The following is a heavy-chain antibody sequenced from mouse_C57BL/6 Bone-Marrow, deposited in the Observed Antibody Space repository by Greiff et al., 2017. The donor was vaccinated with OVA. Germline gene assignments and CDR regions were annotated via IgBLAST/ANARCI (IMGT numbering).Heavy chain of an antibody. CDR1: GYTFTSYG. Sequence: QVQLQQSGAELARPGASVKLSCKASGYTFTSYGISWVKQRTGQGLEWIGEIYPRSGNTYYNEKYKGKATLTADKSSSTAYMELRSLTSEDSAVYFCARDGSSLFAYWGQGTLVTVSA. J-gene: IGHJ3*01. CDR3: ARDGSSLFAY. CDR2: IYPRSGNT. V-gene: IGHV1-81*01. D-gene: IGHD1-1*01.